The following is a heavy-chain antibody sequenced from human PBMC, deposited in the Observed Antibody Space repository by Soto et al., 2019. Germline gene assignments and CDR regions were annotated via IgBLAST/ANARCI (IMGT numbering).Heavy chain of an antibody. CDR1: GASINNNDYY. V-gene: IGHV4-30-4*01. D-gene: IGHD3-22*01. CDR3: ARMSYFYDKWYFDL. J-gene: IGHJ2*01. CDR2: VYYSGTT. Sequence: SETLSLTCTVSGASINNNDYYWSWIRQTPGKGLEWIGYVYYSGTTDYIPSLKSRLSMSIDKSQNQFTLKLNSVTAADTATYYCARMSYFYDKWYFDLWGRGTLVTVSS.